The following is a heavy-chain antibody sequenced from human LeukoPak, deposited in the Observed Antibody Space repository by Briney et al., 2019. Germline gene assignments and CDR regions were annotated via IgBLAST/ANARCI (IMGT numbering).Heavy chain of an antibody. V-gene: IGHV1-69*13. CDR1: GGTFSSYA. Sequence: SVKVSCKASGGTFSSYAISWVRQAPGQGLEWMGGIVPIFGTVNYAQKFQGRVTITADESTSTAYMELSSLRSEDTAVYYCARDWYYYDSSGYYYALRYWGQGTLVTVSS. J-gene: IGHJ4*02. CDR2: IVPIFGTV. D-gene: IGHD3-22*01. CDR3: ARDWYYYDSSGYYYALRY.